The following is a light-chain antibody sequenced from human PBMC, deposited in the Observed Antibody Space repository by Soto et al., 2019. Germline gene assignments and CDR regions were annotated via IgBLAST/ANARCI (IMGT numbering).Light chain of an antibody. Sequence: IVMTQSPSTLSVPPGERATLSCRASQSVSSNLAWYQQKPGQAPRLLIYGASTRATGIPARFSGSGSGTEFALTISSLQSEDFAVYYCQQYNNWPQTFGQGTRLEI. CDR3: QQYNNWPQT. V-gene: IGKV3-15*01. CDR1: QSVSSN. CDR2: GAS. J-gene: IGKJ5*01.